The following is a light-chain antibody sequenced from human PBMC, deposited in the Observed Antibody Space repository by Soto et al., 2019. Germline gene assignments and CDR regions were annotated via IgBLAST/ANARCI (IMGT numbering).Light chain of an antibody. J-gene: IGLJ2*01. CDR2: DVS. V-gene: IGLV2-14*03. CDR3: SSYTSRSTLGV. CDR1: NSDIGGYNY. Sequence: QSVLTQPASVSGSPGQSITISCTGTNSDIGGYNYVSWCQQHPGKAPKLMIYDVSNRPSGVSYRFSGSKSGNTASLTISGLQAEDEADYYCSSYTSRSTLGVFGGGTKVTVL.